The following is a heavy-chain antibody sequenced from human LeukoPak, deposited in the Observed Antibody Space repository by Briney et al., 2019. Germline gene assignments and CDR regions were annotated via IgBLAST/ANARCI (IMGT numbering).Heavy chain of an antibody. Sequence: SETLSLTCAVYGVSLRGYYWSWIRQSPEKGLEWIGEISHEGDSIYNPSLKSRLTLSVDMSKNQFSLNLRSVTAADTAVYYCARGRNYVSDYYFDVWGKGTTVIVAS. J-gene: IGHJ6*03. CDR2: ISHEGDS. D-gene: IGHD1-7*01. CDR3: ARGRNYVSDYYFDV. V-gene: IGHV4-34*01. CDR1: GVSLRGYY.